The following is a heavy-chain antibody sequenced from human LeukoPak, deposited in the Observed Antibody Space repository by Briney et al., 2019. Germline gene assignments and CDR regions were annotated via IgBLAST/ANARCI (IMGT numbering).Heavy chain of an antibody. CDR2: IYYSGST. V-gene: IGHV4-39*01. Sequence: TASETLSLTCTVSGGSISSSSYYWGWIRQPPGKGLEWIGSIYYSGSTYYNPSLKSRVTISVDTSKNQFSLKLSSVTAADTAVYYCATSSDTASAYWGQGTLVTVSS. D-gene: IGHD5-18*01. J-gene: IGHJ4*02. CDR3: ATSSDTASAY. CDR1: GGSISSSSYY.